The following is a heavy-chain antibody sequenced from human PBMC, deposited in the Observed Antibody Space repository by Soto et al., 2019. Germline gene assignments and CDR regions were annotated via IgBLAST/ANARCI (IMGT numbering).Heavy chain of an antibody. Sequence: AAVYVSCQESGYTITGYHLHTVRQDTRPGLEWIGWITPNSGGTNDAQKFQGRVTMTRDTSISTAYMELSRLRSDDTAVYYWARGLDTAMDLKFGPWGQGTLVTVSS. J-gene: IGHJ5*02. D-gene: IGHD5-18*01. CDR3: ARGLDTAMDLKFGP. CDR2: ITPNSGGT. CDR1: GYTITGYH. V-gene: IGHV1-2*02.